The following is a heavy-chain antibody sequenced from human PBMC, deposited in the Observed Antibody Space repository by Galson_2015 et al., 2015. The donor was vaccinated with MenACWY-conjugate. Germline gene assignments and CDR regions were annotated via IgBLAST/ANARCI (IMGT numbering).Heavy chain of an antibody. J-gene: IGHJ6*02. V-gene: IGHV5-51*01. CDR3: ARHTPGGRGMDV. Sequence: QSGAEVKKPGESLQISCKGSGYSFSTYWIAWVRQLPGKGLEWMGLISPGDSNTRYSPAFHGQVTISADKSISTAYLQLHSLQASDTAMYYCARHTPGGRGMDVWGQGTTVTVSS. CDR2: ISPGDSNT. D-gene: IGHD1-26*01. CDR1: GYSFSTYW.